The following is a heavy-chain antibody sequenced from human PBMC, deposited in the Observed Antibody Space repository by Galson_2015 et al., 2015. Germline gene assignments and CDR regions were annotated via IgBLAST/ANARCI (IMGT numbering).Heavy chain of an antibody. CDR1: GFTFSSYN. D-gene: IGHD3-3*01. V-gene: IGHV3-21*01. CDR2: ISSSSTYI. J-gene: IGHJ6*03. CDR3: ARVNDFWSGYYTDTYYYMDV. Sequence: SLRLSCAVSGFTFSSYNVTWVRQAPGKGLEWVSSISSSSTYIYYADSVKGRFTISRDNAKNSLYLQMNSLRAEDTAVYYCARVNDFWSGYYTDTYYYMDVWGKGTTVTVSS.